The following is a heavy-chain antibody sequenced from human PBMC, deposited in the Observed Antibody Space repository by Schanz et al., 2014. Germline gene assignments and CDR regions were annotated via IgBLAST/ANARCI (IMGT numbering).Heavy chain of an antibody. J-gene: IGHJ6*02. CDR1: GFTFSSYG. Sequence: VQLVESGGGVVQFGRSLRLSCVASGFTFSSYGMHWVRQAPGKGLEWVSDISSGSSYANYADSVKGRFTISRDNAKNSLYLQMNSLRAEDTSVYFCARVRRRIATPSTPSFRNYYYYAMDVWGQGTTXTVSS. D-gene: IGHD6-13*01. CDR3: ARVRRRIATPSTPSFRNYYYYAMDV. CDR2: ISSGSSYA. V-gene: IGHV3-21*05.